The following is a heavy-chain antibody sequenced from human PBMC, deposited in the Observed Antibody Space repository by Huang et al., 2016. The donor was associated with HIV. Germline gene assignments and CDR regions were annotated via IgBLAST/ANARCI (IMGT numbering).Heavy chain of an antibody. D-gene: IGHD1-7*01. J-gene: IGHJ6*02. CDR1: TFTFGAYW. CDR3: ATKTGAMDI. Sequence: VESGGRLVQPGGSIRLSCVGSTFTFGAYWMSWVRQTPGKGLEWVANIRQDESEKYYVDSVKGRFNISRDNAKKGLFLEMNNGTVEDTATYYCATKTGAMDIWGQGTTVTVS. V-gene: IGHV3-7*03. CDR2: IRQDESEK.